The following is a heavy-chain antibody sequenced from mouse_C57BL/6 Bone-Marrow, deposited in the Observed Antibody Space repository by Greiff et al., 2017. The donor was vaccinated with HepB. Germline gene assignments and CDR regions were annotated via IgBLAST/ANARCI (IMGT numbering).Heavy chain of an antibody. J-gene: IGHJ3*01. Sequence: QVQLQQPGAELVKPGASVKLSCKASGYTFTSYWMHWVKQRPGQGLEWIGMIHPNSGSTNYNEKFKSKATLTVDKSSSTAYMQLSSLTSEDSPVYYCARWSGNPFAYWGQGTLVTVSA. CDR3: ARWSGNPFAY. CDR2: IHPNSGST. V-gene: IGHV1-64*01. CDR1: GYTFTSYW. D-gene: IGHD1-3*01.